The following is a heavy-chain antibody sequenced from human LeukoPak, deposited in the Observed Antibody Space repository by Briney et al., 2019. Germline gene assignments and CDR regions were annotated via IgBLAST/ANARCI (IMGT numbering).Heavy chain of an antibody. CDR1: GFTFSSYA. Sequence: GGSLRLSCAASGFTFSSYAMHWVRQAPGKGLEWVAVISYDGSNKYYADSVKGRFTISRDNSKNTLYLQMNSLRAKDTAVYYCARGDDSSGYYWVSFDYWGQGTLVTVSS. V-gene: IGHV3-30-3*01. D-gene: IGHD3-22*01. CDR3: ARGDDSSGYYWVSFDY. J-gene: IGHJ4*02. CDR2: ISYDGSNK.